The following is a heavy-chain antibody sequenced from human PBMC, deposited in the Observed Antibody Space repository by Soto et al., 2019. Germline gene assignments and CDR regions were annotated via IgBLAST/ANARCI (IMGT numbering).Heavy chain of an antibody. D-gene: IGHD3-3*01. Sequence: SETPSLTCTVPGGSISSYYWSWIRQPPGKGLEGMGYIYYSGSTNYNPSLKSRVTISVDTSKNQFSLKLSSVTAADTAVYYCARGGGFDVGVTIFGVEDYLARYYWGQGTLVTVSS. CDR3: ARGGGFDVGVTIFGVEDYLARYY. V-gene: IGHV4-59*01. CDR1: GGSISSYY. J-gene: IGHJ4*02. CDR2: IYYSGST.